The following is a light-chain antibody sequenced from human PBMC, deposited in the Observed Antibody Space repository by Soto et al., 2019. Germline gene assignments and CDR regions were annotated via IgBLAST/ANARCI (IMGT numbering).Light chain of an antibody. CDR1: QSIYTW. Sequence: DIQMTQSPSTLSAAVGDRVTITCRASQSIYTWLAWYRQKPGKAPNLLIYKASTLPSGVPSRFSGSRSGTEFTLTISSLQPDDFATYYCQQYNSYVYSFGQGTKLEIK. V-gene: IGKV1-5*03. J-gene: IGKJ2*01. CDR2: KAS. CDR3: QQYNSYVYS.